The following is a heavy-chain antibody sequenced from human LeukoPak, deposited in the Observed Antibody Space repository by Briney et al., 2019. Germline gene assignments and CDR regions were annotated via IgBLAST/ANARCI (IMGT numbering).Heavy chain of an antibody. V-gene: IGHV4-30-2*01. CDR3: ARGIAAAVADY. Sequence: SQTLSLTCAVSGGSTSSGGYSWSWIRQPPGKGLEWIGYIYHSGSTYYNPSLKSRVTISVDRSKNQFSLKLSSVTAADTAVYYCARGIAAAVADYWGQGTLVTVSS. D-gene: IGHD6-13*01. CDR1: GGSTSSGGYS. J-gene: IGHJ4*02. CDR2: IYHSGST.